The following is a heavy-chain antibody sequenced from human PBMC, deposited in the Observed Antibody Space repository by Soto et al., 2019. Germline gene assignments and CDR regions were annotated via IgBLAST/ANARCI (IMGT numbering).Heavy chain of an antibody. Sequence: GESLKISCNGSGYSFTSYWIGWVRHMPGKGLEWMGIIYPGDSDTRYSPSFQGQVTISADKSISTAYLQWSSLKASDTAMYYCATQGHYYGSGSYPFDYWGQGTLVTVSS. CDR1: GYSFTSYW. CDR2: IYPGDSDT. D-gene: IGHD3-10*01. J-gene: IGHJ4*02. CDR3: ATQGHYYGSGSYPFDY. V-gene: IGHV5-51*01.